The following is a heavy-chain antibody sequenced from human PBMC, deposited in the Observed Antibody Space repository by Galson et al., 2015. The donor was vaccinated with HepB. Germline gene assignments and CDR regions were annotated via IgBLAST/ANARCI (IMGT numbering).Heavy chain of an antibody. CDR1: GYTFTGYY. CDR2: INAGNGNT. Sequence: SVKVSCKASGYTFTGYYMHWVRQAPGQRLEWMGWINAGNGNTKYSQKFQGRVTITRDTSASTAYMELSSLRPEDTAVYYCARGIVVVPVNFDYWGQGTLVTVSS. CDR3: ARGIVVVPVNFDY. V-gene: IGHV1-3*01. D-gene: IGHD2-2*01. J-gene: IGHJ4*02.